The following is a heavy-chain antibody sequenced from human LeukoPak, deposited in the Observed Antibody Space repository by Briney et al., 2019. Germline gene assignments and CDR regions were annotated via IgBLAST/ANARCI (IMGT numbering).Heavy chain of an antibody. CDR3: ARVVRNLEWLLSYYFDY. D-gene: IGHD3-3*01. V-gene: IGHV1-69*01. J-gene: IGHJ4*02. Sequence: SVKVSCKASGGTFSSYAISWVRQAPGQGLEWMGGIIPIFGTANYAQKFQGRVTITADESTSTVYMELSSLRSEDTAVYYCARVVRNLEWLLSYYFDYWGQGTLVTVSS. CDR1: GGTFSSYA. CDR2: IIPIFGTA.